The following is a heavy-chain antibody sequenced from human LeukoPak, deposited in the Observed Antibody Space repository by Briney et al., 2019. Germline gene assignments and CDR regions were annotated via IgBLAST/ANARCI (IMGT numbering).Heavy chain of an antibody. J-gene: IGHJ4*02. V-gene: IGHV1-18*01. D-gene: IGHD3-16*02. CDR1: GYTFTSYG. Sequence: ASVKLSCKASGYTFTSYGISWVRQAPGQGLEWMGWISAYNGNTNYAQKLQGRVTMTTDTSTSTAYMELRSLRSDDTAVYYCARALYDYVWGSYRYIKGVDYWGQGTLVTVSS. CDR3: ARALYDYVWGSYRYIKGVDY. CDR2: ISAYNGNT.